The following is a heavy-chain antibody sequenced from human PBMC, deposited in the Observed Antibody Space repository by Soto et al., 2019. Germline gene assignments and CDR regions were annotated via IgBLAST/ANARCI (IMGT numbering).Heavy chain of an antibody. D-gene: IGHD6-13*01. CDR3: ARDGPSRSRYYFDY. V-gene: IGHV3-66*01. Sequence: EVQLVESGGGLVQPGGSLRLSCAASGFTVSSNYMNWVRQAPGKGLEWVSIIYGAASTYYADSVKGRFTISRDNSKSTLYLQMNSLRAEDTAVYYCARDGPSRSRYYFDYWGQGTLVTVSS. CDR2: IYGAAST. J-gene: IGHJ4*02. CDR1: GFTVSSNY.